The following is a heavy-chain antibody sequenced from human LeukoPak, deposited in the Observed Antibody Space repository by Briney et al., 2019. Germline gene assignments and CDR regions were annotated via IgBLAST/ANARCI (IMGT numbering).Heavy chain of an antibody. CDR1: GFTFSSYA. Sequence: GGSLRLSCAASGFTFSSYAMSWVRQAPGKGLEWVSAISGSGGSTYYADSVKGRYTISRDNSKNTLYLQMNSLRAEDTDVHYCANGQWLADYYFDYWGQGTLVTVSS. CDR2: ISGSGGST. D-gene: IGHD6-19*01. V-gene: IGHV3-23*01. J-gene: IGHJ4*02. CDR3: ANGQWLADYYFDY.